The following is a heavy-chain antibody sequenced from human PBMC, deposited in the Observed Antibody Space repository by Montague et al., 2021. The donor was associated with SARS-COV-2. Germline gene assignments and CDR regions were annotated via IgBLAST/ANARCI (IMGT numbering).Heavy chain of an antibody. Sequence: SETLSLTCAVSGYPISSRNWLGWIRQPPGKGLEWIGYIYYSGSTYYNPSLKSRVTMSMDTSKNQFSLKLTSVTAVDTAVYYCVRKTSGYHPFDDWGQGTLVTVSS. CDR1: GYPISSRNW. V-gene: IGHV4-28*01. CDR2: IYYSGST. J-gene: IGHJ4*02. D-gene: IGHD1-14*01. CDR3: VRKTSGYHPFDD.